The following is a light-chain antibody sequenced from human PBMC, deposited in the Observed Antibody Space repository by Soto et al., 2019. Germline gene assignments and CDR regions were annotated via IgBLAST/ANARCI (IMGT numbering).Light chain of an antibody. CDR1: QSVSSY. Sequence: EIVLTQSPATLSESPGERDTLSCRASQSVSSYLAWYQQKPGQAPRLLIYDASNRATGIPARFSGSGSGTDFTLTISSLEPEDFAIYYCQQRSNWLYTFGQGTKLEIK. V-gene: IGKV3-11*01. J-gene: IGKJ2*01. CDR2: DAS. CDR3: QQRSNWLYT.